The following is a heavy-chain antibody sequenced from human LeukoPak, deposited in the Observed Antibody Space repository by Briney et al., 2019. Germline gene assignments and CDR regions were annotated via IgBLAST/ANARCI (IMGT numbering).Heavy chain of an antibody. CDR2: ISSSGSTI. J-gene: IGHJ4*02. V-gene: IGHV3-11*01. CDR1: GFTFSDYY. CDR3: ARDRALVGPSDY. D-gene: IGHD1-26*01. Sequence: GGSLRLSCAASGFTFSDYYMSWIRQAPGKGLERVSYISSSGSTIYYAVSVKGRFTISRDNAKNSLYLQMNSLRAEDTAVYYCARDRALVGPSDYWGQGTLVTVSS.